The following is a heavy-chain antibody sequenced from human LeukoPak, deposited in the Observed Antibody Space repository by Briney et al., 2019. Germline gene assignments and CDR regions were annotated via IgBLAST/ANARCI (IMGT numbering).Heavy chain of an antibody. CDR2: IYHSGST. J-gene: IGHJ4*02. CDR1: GGSISSSSYY. CDR3: AGYVDIVAANLYYFDY. D-gene: IGHD5-12*01. Sequence: PSETLSLTCTVSGGSISSSSYYWGWIRQPPGKGLEWIGSIYHSGSTYYNPSLKSRVTISVDTSKNQFSLKLSSVTAADTAVYYCAGYVDIVAANLYYFDYWGQGTLVTVSS. V-gene: IGHV4-39*07.